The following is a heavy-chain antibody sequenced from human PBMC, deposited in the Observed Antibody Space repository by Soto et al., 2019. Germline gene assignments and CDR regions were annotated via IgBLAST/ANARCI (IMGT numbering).Heavy chain of an antibody. CDR1: GYTFTSYY. D-gene: IGHD3-3*01. CDR2: INPSGGST. CDR3: ARDQRRITIFGVVVPDAFDI. Sequence: ASVKVSCKASGYTFTSYYMHWVRQAPGQGLEWMGIINPSGGSTSYAQKFQGRVTMTRDTSTSTVYMELSSLRSEDTAVYYCARDQRRITIFGVVVPDAFDIWGQGTMVTVSS. V-gene: IGHV1-46*03. J-gene: IGHJ3*02.